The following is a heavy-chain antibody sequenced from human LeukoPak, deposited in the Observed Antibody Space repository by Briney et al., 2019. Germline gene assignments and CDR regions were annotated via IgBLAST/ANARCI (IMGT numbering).Heavy chain of an antibody. Sequence: GRSLRLSCAASGFTFSTYPMHWVRQASGKGLEWVAVIANDGKDKHYADSVKGRFTISRDNSKNTLYLQMNSLRGEDTAVYHCARDRKYGAAVYDFDYWGQGTLVTVSS. CDR3: ARDRKYGAAVYDFDY. V-gene: IGHV3-30*04. J-gene: IGHJ4*02. CDR1: GFTFSTYP. D-gene: IGHD4-17*01. CDR2: IANDGKDK.